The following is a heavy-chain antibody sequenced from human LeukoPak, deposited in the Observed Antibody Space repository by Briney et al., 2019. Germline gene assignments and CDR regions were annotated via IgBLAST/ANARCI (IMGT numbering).Heavy chain of an antibody. CDR1: GFTFGDYA. Sequence: PGGSLRLSCAASGFTFGDYAMRWVRQAPGKGLEWVSGISWNSDSIDYADSVKGRFTISRDNDNNSLYLKMNSLRAEDTALYYCAKARRAVTKGPDYYYYYGMDVWGQGTTVTVSS. CDR2: ISWNSDSI. D-gene: IGHD4-17*01. V-gene: IGHV3-9*01. J-gene: IGHJ6*02. CDR3: AKARRAVTKGPDYYYYYGMDV.